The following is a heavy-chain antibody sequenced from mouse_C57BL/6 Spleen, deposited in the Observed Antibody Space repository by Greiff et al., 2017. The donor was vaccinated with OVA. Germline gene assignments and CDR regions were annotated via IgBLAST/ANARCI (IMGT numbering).Heavy chain of an antibody. CDR2: INPNTGGT. CDR1: GYTFTDYN. D-gene: IGHD2-13*01. Sequence: EVKLEESGPELVKPGASVKMSCKASGYTFTDYNMHWVKQSHGKSLEWIGYINPNTGGTRYNQKFKGKATLTVQKSSSTAYMELRSLTSEASAVYAFARGAIGDPACFAYWGQGTLVTVSS. CDR3: ARGAIGDPACFAY. V-gene: IGHV1-22*01. J-gene: IGHJ3*01.